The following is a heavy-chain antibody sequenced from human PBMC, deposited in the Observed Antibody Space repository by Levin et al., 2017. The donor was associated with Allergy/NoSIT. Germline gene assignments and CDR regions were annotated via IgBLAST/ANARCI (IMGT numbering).Heavy chain of an antibody. CDR3: ATYSSSFSY. CDR1: GFTFSSYW. Sequence: GESLKISCAASGFTFSSYWMSWVRQAPGKGLEWVANIKQDGSEKYYVDSVKGRFTISRDNAKNSLYLQMNSLRAEDTAVYYCATYSSSFSYWGQGTLVTVSS. D-gene: IGHD6-13*01. J-gene: IGHJ4*02. CDR2: IKQDGSEK. V-gene: IGHV3-7*01.